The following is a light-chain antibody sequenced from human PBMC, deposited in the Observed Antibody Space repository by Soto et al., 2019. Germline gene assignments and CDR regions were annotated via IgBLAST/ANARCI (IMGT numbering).Light chain of an antibody. Sequence: EIVLTQSPATLSLSPGERATLSCRASQSVSSNLAWYQQKPGQAPRLLIYDASHRATGIPARFSGSGSGTDFTLTISSLEPEDFAVYYCQQRSNWPLCTFGQGTKLEIK. CDR3: QQRSNWPLCT. CDR2: DAS. V-gene: IGKV3-11*01. CDR1: QSVSSN. J-gene: IGKJ2*02.